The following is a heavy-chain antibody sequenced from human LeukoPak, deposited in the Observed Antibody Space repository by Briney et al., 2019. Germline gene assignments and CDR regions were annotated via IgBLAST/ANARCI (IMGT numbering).Heavy chain of an antibody. D-gene: IGHD3-16*01. CDR2: IKQDGSEK. J-gene: IGHJ4*02. Sequence: GGSLRLSCAASGFTFSSYSMNWVRQAPGKGLEWVANIKQDGSEKYYVDSVKGRFTISRDNAKNSLYLQMNSLRAEDTAVYYCARDLGEDNDYWGQGTLVTVSS. CDR3: ARDLGEDNDY. V-gene: IGHV3-7*01. CDR1: GFTFSSYS.